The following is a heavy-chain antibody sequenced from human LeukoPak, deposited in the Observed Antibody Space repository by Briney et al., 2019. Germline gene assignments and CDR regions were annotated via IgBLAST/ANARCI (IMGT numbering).Heavy chain of an antibody. D-gene: IGHD3-10*01. CDR1: GYTFTGYY. J-gene: IGHJ5*02. Sequence: ASVKVSCKASGYTFTGYYMHWVRQAPGQGLEWMGWINPNSGDTNYAQKFQGRVTMTRDTSINTAYMELSRLRSDDTAVYYCAREEVRGVIYNWFDPWGQGTLVTVSS. V-gene: IGHV1-2*02. CDR2: INPNSGDT. CDR3: AREEVRGVIYNWFDP.